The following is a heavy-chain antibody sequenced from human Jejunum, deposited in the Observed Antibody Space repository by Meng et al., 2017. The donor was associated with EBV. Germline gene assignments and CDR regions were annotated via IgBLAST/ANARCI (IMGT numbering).Heavy chain of an antibody. J-gene: IGHJ4*02. Sequence: VEPAEAGGELEKAGGSLGLYCAGSGFTFSNVWMSWVRQAQGKGLEWVGRIKTKTDGGTTDYAATVKGRFTISRDDSKNTLYLQMNSLKIEDTAVYYCTTTIVGVTKENYWGQGTLVTVSS. CDR1: GFTFSNVW. D-gene: IGHD1-26*01. CDR3: TTTIVGVTKENY. CDR2: IKTKTDGGTT. V-gene: IGHV3-15*01.